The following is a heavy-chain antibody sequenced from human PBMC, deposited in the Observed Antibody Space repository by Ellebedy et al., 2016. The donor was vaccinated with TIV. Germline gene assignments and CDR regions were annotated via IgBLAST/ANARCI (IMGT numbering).Heavy chain of an antibody. CDR1: GFIFSNYW. J-gene: IGHJ4*02. CDR3: ARVGAYCGGDCYAVIDY. V-gene: IGHV3-7*01. Sequence: GESLKISCAASGFIFSNYWMSWVRQAPGKGLEWVANIKQDGSEKYYVDSVKGRFTISRDNSKNTLYLQMNSLRAEDTAVYYCARVGAYCGGDCYAVIDYWGQGTLVTVSS. CDR2: IKQDGSEK. D-gene: IGHD2-21*02.